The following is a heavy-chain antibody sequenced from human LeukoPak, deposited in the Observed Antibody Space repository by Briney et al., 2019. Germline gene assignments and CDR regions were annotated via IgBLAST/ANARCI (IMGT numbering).Heavy chain of an antibody. Sequence: ASVKVSCKASGYTFTDYYIQWVRQAPGQGLEWMGWINPNSGNTKHAQKFQGRVTMTRGTSISTAYVELSSLRSDDTAVYYCARSTVTIFGVLTATDYWGQGTLVTVSS. CDR1: GYTFTDYY. CDR3: ARSTVTIFGVLTATDY. J-gene: IGHJ4*02. V-gene: IGHV1-2*02. CDR2: INPNSGNT. D-gene: IGHD3-3*01.